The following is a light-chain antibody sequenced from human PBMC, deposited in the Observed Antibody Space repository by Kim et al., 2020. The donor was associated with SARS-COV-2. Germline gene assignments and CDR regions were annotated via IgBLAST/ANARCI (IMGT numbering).Light chain of an antibody. CDR3: SSYAGSSVV. V-gene: IGLV2-8*01. J-gene: IGLJ2*01. CDR1: SSAVGGVTS. Sequence: PGQQVPIPGPGPSSAVGGVTSVPWSKKYQAKAPKLMIHEVSKRPSGVPDRFSGSKSGNTASLTVSGLQAEDEADYYCSSYAGSSVVFGGGTQLTVL. CDR2: EVS.